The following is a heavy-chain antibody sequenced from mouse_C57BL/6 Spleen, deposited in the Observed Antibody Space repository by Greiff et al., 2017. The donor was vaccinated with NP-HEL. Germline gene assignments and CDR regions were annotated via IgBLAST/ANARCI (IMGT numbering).Heavy chain of an antibody. D-gene: IGHD2-4*01. J-gene: IGHJ2*01. V-gene: IGHV1-22*01. CDR3: ARGGDYDGYYFDY. CDR1: GYTFTDYN. Sequence: EVQLQQSGPELVKPGASVKMSCKASGYTFTDYNMHWVKQSHGKSLEWIGYINPNNGGTSYNQKFKGKATLTVNKSSSTAYMELRSLTSEDSAVYYCARGGDYDGYYFDYWGQGTTLTVSS. CDR2: INPNNGGT.